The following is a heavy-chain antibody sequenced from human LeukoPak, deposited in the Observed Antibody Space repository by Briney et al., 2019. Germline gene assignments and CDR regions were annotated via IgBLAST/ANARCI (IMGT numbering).Heavy chain of an antibody. V-gene: IGHV4-30-2*01. D-gene: IGHD3-22*01. CDR2: IYHSGST. CDR1: GGSISSGGYS. CDR3: ARAYDSSGYYLTPYFDY. J-gene: IGHJ4*02. Sequence: SETLSLTCAVSGGSISSGGYSWSWIRQPPGKGLEWIGYIYHSGSTYYNPSLKSRVTISVDRSKNQFSLKLSSVTAADTAVYYCARAYDSSGYYLTPYFDYWGQGTLVTVSS.